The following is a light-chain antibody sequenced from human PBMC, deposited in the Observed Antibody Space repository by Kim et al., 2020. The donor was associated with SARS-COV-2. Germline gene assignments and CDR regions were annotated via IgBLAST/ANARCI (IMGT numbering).Light chain of an antibody. J-gene: IGLJ2*01. V-gene: IGLV2-8*01. CDR3: SSYAGSNNL. CDR1: SSGVGGYNY. Sequence: PGPSVTISGTGTSSGVGGYNYVSWYQQHPGKAPKLMIYEVSKRPSGVPDRFSGSKSGNTASLTVSGLQAEDEADYYCSSYAGSNNLFGGGTQLTVL. CDR2: EVS.